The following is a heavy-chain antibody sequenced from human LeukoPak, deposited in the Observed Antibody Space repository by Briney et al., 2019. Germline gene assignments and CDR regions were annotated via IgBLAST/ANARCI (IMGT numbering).Heavy chain of an antibody. CDR1: GGSISGSNW. J-gene: IGHJ4*02. CDR3: ARGGISAAGTMDY. CDR2: IYHSGST. D-gene: IGHD6-13*01. V-gene: IGHV4-4*02. Sequence: PSGTLSLTCAVSGGSISGSNWNRWVRQPPGKGLEWIGEIYHSGSTNYNPSLKSRVTISVDKSKNQFSLKLSSVTAADTAVYYCARGGISAAGTMDYWGQGTLVTVSS.